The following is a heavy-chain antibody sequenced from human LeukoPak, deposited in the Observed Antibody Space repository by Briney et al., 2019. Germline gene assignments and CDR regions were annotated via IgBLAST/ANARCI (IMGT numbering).Heavy chain of an antibody. J-gene: IGHJ4*02. CDR3: ARDPQGYSSSWFDY. Sequence: PGGSLRLSCAASGFTLSDYSMNWVRQAPGKGLEWVSSISSSSNYIYYADSLKGRFTISRDNAKNSLYLQMNSLRAEDTAVYYCARDPQGYSSSWFDYWGQGTLVTVSS. D-gene: IGHD6-13*01. CDR1: GFTLSDYS. CDR2: ISSSSNYI. V-gene: IGHV3-21*01.